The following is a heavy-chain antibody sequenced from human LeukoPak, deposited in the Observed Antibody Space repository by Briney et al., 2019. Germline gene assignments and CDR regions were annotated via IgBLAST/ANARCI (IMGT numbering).Heavy chain of an antibody. CDR1: GYTFTGYY. V-gene: IGHV1-2*02. J-gene: IGHJ4*02. D-gene: IGHD3-22*01. Sequence: ASVKVSCKASGYTFTGYYMHWVRQAPGQGLEWMGWINPNSGGTNYAQKFQGRVTMTRDTSISTAYMELSRLRSDDTAVYYCARDYFGGSSGYYQYYFDYWGQGTLVTVSS. CDR3: ARDYFGGSSGYYQYYFDY. CDR2: INPNSGGT.